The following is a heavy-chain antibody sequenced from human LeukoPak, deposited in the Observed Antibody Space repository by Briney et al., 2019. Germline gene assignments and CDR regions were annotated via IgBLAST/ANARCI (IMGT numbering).Heavy chain of an antibody. J-gene: IGHJ3*02. CDR1: SGSFSGYY. Sequence: PSETLSLTCAVHSGSFSGYYWSWIRQPPGKGLEWIGEINHSRSTNYNPSLKSRVTISVDTSKNQFSLKLSSVTAADTAVYYCAKSNGYGLVDIWGQGTMVTVSS. D-gene: IGHD3-10*01. CDR3: AKSNGYGLVDI. CDR2: INHSRST. V-gene: IGHV4-34*01.